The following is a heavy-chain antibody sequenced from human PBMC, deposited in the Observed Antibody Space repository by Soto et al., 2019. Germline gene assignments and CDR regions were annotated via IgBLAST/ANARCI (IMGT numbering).Heavy chain of an antibody. CDR3: ARAREKDIVVVPAAIRSYYYYGMDV. J-gene: IGHJ6*02. CDR1: GGSISSYY. V-gene: IGHV4-4*07. D-gene: IGHD2-2*02. Sequence: SETLSLTXTVSGGSISSYYWSWIRQPAGKGLEWIGRIYTSGSTNYNPSLKSRVTMSVDTSKNQFSLKLSSVTAADTAVYYCARAREKDIVVVPAAIRSYYYYGMDVWGQGTTVTVSS. CDR2: IYTSGST.